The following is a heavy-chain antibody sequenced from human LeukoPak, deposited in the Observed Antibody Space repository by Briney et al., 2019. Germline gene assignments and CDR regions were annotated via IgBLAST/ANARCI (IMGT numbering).Heavy chain of an antibody. Sequence: ASVKVSCKASGYTFTGYYMHWVRQAPGQGLEWMGWINPNSGGTNYAQKFQGWVTMTRDTSISTAYMELSRLRSDDTPVYYCAREARIAAADYYYYYGMDVWGKGTTVTVSS. D-gene: IGHD6-13*01. V-gene: IGHV1-2*04. CDR3: AREARIAAADYYYYYGMDV. CDR1: GYTFTGYY. J-gene: IGHJ6*04. CDR2: INPNSGGT.